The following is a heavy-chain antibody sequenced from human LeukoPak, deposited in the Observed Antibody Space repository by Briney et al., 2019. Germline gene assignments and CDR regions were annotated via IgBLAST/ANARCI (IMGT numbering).Heavy chain of an antibody. CDR3: ARVGRSLGSLPNSYYYMDV. D-gene: IGHD2-15*01. Sequence: SVKVSCKASRDTFDSYSISWLRQAPGQGLEWMGGTIPMFGSANYAQKFQGRVTITTDQTTTTAYMELSSLSSEDTAVYYCARVGRSLGSLPNSYYYMDVWGKGTTVTVSS. CDR1: RDTFDSYS. CDR2: TIPMFGSA. J-gene: IGHJ6*03. V-gene: IGHV1-69*05.